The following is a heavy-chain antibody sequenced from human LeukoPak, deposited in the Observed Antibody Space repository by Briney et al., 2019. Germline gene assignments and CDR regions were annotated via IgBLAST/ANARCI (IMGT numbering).Heavy chain of an antibody. Sequence: GGSLRLSCAASGFTFSSYWMHWARQAPGKGLVWVSRVNTDGSSTSYADSVKGRFTVSRDNAKSTLYLQMNSLRAEDTAVYYCARGSYSSSWYSVYYWGQGTLVTVSS. D-gene: IGHD6-13*01. V-gene: IGHV3-74*01. CDR2: VNTDGSST. CDR1: GFTFSSYW. J-gene: IGHJ4*02. CDR3: ARGSYSSSWYSVYY.